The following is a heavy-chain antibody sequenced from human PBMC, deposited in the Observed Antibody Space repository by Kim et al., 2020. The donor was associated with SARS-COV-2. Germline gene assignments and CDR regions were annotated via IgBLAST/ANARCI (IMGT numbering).Heavy chain of an antibody. V-gene: IGHV1-69*13. J-gene: IGHJ4*02. CDR1: GGTFSSYA. D-gene: IGHD6-13*01. CDR2: IIPIFGTA. Sequence: SVKVSCKASGGTFSSYAISWVRQAPGQGLEWMGGIIPIFGTANYAQKFQGRVTITADESTSTAYMELSSLRSEDTAVYYCARGGRIAAAGTYYFDYWGQGTLVTVSS. CDR3: ARGGRIAAAGTYYFDY.